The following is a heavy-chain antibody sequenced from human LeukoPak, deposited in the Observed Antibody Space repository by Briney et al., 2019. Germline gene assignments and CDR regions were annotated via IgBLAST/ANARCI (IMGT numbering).Heavy chain of an antibody. CDR2: TKSKTDGGTT. Sequence: GGSLRLSCAASGFTFSNAWMSWVRQAPGKGLEWVGRTKSKTDGGTTDYAAPVKGRFTISRDDSKNTLYLQMNSLKTEDTAVYYCTTAEGDYYDSSFAHYYYYYGMDVWGQGTTVTVSS. CDR1: GFTFSNAW. D-gene: IGHD3-22*01. V-gene: IGHV3-15*01. CDR3: TTAEGDYYDSSFAHYYYYYGMDV. J-gene: IGHJ6*02.